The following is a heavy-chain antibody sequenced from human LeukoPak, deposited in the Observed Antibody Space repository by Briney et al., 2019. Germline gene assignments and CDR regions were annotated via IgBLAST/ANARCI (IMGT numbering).Heavy chain of an antibody. Sequence: ASVKVSCKASGYTFTSYGISWVRQAPGQGLEWMGWISAYNGNTNYAQKLQGRDTMTTDTSTSTAYMELRSLRSDDTAVYYCARGLHDYGDYDVPYYFDYWSQGTLVTVSS. V-gene: IGHV1-18*01. CDR1: GYTFTSYG. J-gene: IGHJ4*02. D-gene: IGHD4-17*01. CDR2: ISAYNGNT. CDR3: ARGLHDYGDYDVPYYFDY.